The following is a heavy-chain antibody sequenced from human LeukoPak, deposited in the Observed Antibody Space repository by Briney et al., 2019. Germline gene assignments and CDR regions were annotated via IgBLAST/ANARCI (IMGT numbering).Heavy chain of an antibody. V-gene: IGHV1-8*01. CDR3: ARRRGYRSYFYC. CDR2: MNPNSGNT. J-gene: IGHJ4*02. D-gene: IGHD5-18*01. Sequence: ASVKVSCKASGYTFTSYDIDWVRQATGQGLEWMGWMNPNSGNTGYAQKFQGRVTMTKNTSISTEYMELSSLRPEDTAVHYCARRRGYRSYFYCRGQGALATDSS. CDR1: GYTFTSYD.